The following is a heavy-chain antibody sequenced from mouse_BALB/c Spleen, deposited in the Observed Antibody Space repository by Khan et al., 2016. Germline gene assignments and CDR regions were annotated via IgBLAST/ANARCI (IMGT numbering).Heavy chain of an antibody. CDR3: ARSPYDYDVGFVY. D-gene: IGHD2-4*01. J-gene: IGHJ3*01. CDR1: GFNIKDTY. Sequence: EVELVESGAELVKPGASVKLSCTASGFNIKDTYMHWVKQRPEQGLEWIGRIDPANGNTKYDPKFQGKATITADTSSNTAYLQLSSLTSEDTAVYYCARSPYDYDVGFVYWGQGTLVTVSA. V-gene: IGHV14-3*02. CDR2: IDPANGNT.